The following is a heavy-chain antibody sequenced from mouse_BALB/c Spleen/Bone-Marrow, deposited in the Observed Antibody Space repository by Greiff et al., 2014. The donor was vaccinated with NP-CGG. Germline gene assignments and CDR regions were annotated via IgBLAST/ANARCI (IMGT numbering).Heavy chain of an antibody. Sequence: EVKLEESGGGLVKPGGSLKLSCAASGFTFSDYYMYWVRQTPEKGLEWVATISDGGSYTYYPDSVKGRFTISRDNAKNSLYLQMTSLKSEDTAMYYGARDSYYYGSSYWYFDVWGAGTTVTVSS. V-gene: IGHV5-4*02. CDR1: GFTFSDYY. J-gene: IGHJ1*01. D-gene: IGHD1-1*01. CDR3: ARDSYYYGSSYWYFDV. CDR2: ISDGGSYT.